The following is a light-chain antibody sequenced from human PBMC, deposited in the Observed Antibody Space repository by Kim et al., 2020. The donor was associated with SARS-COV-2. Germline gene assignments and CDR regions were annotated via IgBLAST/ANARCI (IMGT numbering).Light chain of an antibody. V-gene: IGKV1D-12*01. Sequence: SAFVGDRVTITCRASQDINDLLVWYQQKPGRAPELLIYDASTLQSGVPSRFSGSGYGTDFTLIISNLQSEDFATYYCQQSYSLPYTFGQGTKLEI. J-gene: IGKJ2*01. CDR3: QQSYSLPYT. CDR2: DAS. CDR1: QDINDL.